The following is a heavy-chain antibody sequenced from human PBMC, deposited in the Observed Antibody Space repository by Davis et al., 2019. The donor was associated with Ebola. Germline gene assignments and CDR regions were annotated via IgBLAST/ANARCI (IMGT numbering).Heavy chain of an antibody. CDR3: VRDTNLRGYDYEGFDY. D-gene: IGHD5-12*01. CDR2: ISSYNGDT. Sequence: ASVQVSCKASAFTFKSHGYSWVRQAPGQGLEWVGWISSYNGDTNYAQKVQGRVTMTTDTSTSTVYMEVRSLRFDDTAVYYCVRDTNLRGYDYEGFDYWGQGTLVTVSS. V-gene: IGHV1-18*01. J-gene: IGHJ4*02. CDR1: AFTFKSHG.